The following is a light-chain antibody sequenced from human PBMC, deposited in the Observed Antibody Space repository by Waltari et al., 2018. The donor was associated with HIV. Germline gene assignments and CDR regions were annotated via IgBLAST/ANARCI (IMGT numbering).Light chain of an antibody. V-gene: IGKV4-1*01. CDR3: QQFVRKRS. Sequence: DIVLTQSPESLAVSLGDTVTINCKSSQSVLYTSNNKNYLAWYQQKPGRPPKLLIYWASTRESGVSDRFSGSGSDTDFTLTINSLQPEDVGVYYCQQFVRKRSFGQGTRLEI. CDR2: WAS. CDR1: QSVLYTSNNKNY. J-gene: IGKJ2*01.